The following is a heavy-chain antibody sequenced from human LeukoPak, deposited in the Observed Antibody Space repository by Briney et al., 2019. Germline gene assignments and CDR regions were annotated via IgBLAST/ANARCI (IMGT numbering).Heavy chain of an antibody. CDR2: IYHSGST. D-gene: IGHD3-22*01. CDR1: GFTFSSYA. Sequence: LRLSCAASGFTFSSYAMSWIRQPPGKGLEWIGYIYHSGSTYYNPSLKSRVTISVDRSKNQFSLKLSSVTAADTAVYYCARGTDYYDSSGSLIDYWGQGTLVTVSS. V-gene: IGHV4-30-2*01. J-gene: IGHJ4*02. CDR3: ARGTDYYDSSGSLIDY.